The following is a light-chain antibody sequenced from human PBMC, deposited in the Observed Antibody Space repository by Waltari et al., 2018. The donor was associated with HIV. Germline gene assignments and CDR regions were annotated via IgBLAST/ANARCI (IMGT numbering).Light chain of an antibody. CDR3: QQYDNPPT. CDR2: WAS. J-gene: IGKJ5*01. Sequence: DIVMTQSPDSLTVSLGERATINCKSSQSVLYSPNNKNYLAWYQQKPRQPPKLLIYWASTRESGVPDRFSGSGSGTDFTLTISSLRAEDVAVYYCQQYDNPPTFGQGTRLEIK. V-gene: IGKV4-1*01. CDR1: QSVLYSPNNKNY.